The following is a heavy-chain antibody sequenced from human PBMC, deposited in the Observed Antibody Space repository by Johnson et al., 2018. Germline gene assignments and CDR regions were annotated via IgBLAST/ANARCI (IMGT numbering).Heavy chain of an antibody. D-gene: IGHD2-21*01. CDR3: ARDRSGGAYYEHCMDV. Sequence: EVQLVESGGGLVQPGRSLRLSCAASGFTFDGYALHWVRQAPGKCLEWVSGISWNSGTIDYAHSVKGRFNISRDNARNSLYMQMNSLRAEDTAFYYCARDRSGGAYYEHCMDVWGKGTTVTVS. V-gene: IGHV3-9*01. CDR2: ISWNSGTI. J-gene: IGHJ6*03. CDR1: GFTFDGYA.